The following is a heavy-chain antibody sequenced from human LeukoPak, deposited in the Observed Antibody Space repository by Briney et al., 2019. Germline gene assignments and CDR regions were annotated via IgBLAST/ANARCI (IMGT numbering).Heavy chain of an antibody. CDR3: AKDSAQSYYYGSGSYYQF. CDR1: GFTFSDYY. CDR2: ISGGASGT. V-gene: IGHV3-23*01. D-gene: IGHD3-10*01. J-gene: IGHJ4*02. Sequence: GGSLRLSCAASGFTFSDYYMSWIRQAPGKGLEWVSTISGGASGTFYADSVKGRFTISRDNSKNTLYLQMNSLRAEDTAVYYCAKDSAQSYYYGSGSYYQFWGQGTLVTASS.